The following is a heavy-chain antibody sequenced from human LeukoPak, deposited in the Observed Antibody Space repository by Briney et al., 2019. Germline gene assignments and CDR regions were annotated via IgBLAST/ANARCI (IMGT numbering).Heavy chain of an antibody. CDR2: FDPEHGEP. CDR3: ATHLGATLFDY. CDR1: GYTLIELS. Sequence: ASVNVSCKVSGYTLIELSMHWVRQAPGKGLEWMGNFDPEHGEPIYAQRFQGRVTMTEDTSTDTAYMELSSLRSEDTAVYYCATHLGATLFDYWGQGTLVTVSS. J-gene: IGHJ4*02. V-gene: IGHV1-24*01. D-gene: IGHD1-26*01.